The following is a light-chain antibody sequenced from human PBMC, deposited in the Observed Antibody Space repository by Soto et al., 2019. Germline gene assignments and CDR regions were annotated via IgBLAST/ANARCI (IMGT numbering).Light chain of an antibody. V-gene: IGLV2-8*01. J-gene: IGLJ1*01. CDR3: KSYAGSNTYV. CDR1: KKDIGVYAF. Sequence: QSALTQPPSASGSPGQSVSISCTGTKKDIGVYAFVSWYQHHPGKAPRLIIYEVVQRPSGVPDRFSGSKSGNTASLTVSGLQAADEADYFCKSYAGSNTYVFGSGTKV. CDR2: EVV.